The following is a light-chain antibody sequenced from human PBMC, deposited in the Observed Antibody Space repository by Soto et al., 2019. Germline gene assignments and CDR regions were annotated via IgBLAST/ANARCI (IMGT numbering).Light chain of an antibody. CDR3: QSYDRSLSGHVV. CDR1: SSNIGADYD. CDR2: GNT. J-gene: IGLJ2*01. Sequence: QSVLTQPPSVSGAPGQRVTISCTGSSSNIGADYDVFWYQQLPGTAPKLLIYGNTNRPSGVPDRFSGSKSGTSASLAITGLQAEDEADYYCQSYDRSLSGHVVFGGGTKVTVL. V-gene: IGLV1-40*01.